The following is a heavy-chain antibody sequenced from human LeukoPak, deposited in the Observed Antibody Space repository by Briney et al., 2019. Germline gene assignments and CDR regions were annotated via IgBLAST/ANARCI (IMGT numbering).Heavy chain of an antibody. V-gene: IGHV4-59*01. J-gene: IGHJ4*02. Sequence: PSETLSLTCTVSGGSMSDYYRGCIRQPPGKGLEWIGYISYSGKSNSNPSLKSRVTMSVDMSKNQFSLKLASVTAADTAVYYCARVGRSLHWNPDFWGLGTLVTVSS. CDR2: ISYSGKS. CDR3: ARVGRSLHWNPDF. CDR1: GGSMSDYY. D-gene: IGHD1-1*01.